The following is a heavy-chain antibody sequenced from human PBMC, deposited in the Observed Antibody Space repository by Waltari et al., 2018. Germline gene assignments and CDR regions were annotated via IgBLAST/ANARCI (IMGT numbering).Heavy chain of an antibody. CDR2: IRYDGSNK. D-gene: IGHD6-13*01. CDR1: GGSISSSNW. Sequence: QVQLQESGPGLVKPSGTLSLTCAVSGGSISSSNWWSWVRQPPGKGLEWVAFIRYDGSNKYYADSVKGRFTISRDNSKNTLYLQMNSLRAEDTAVYYCAKESRGIAAAGISFSFDYWGQGTLVTVSS. J-gene: IGHJ4*02. CDR3: AKESRGIAAAGISFSFDY. V-gene: IGHV3-30*02.